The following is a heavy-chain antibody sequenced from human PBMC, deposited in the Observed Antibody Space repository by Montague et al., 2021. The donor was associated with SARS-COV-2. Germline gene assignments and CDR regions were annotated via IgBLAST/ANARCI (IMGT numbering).Heavy chain of an antibody. V-gene: IGHV4-59*01. CDR3: ARVRTYYYDSSGYYYGIYYYYGMDV. CDR1: GGSISSYY. CDR2: IYYSGST. D-gene: IGHD3-22*01. Sequence: SETLSLTCTVSGGSISSYYWSWIRQPPGKGLEWIGYIYYSGSTNYNPSLKSRVTISLYTSKNQFSLKLSSVTPAATAVYYCARVRTYYYDSSGYYYGIYYYYGMDVWGRGTTVNVSS. J-gene: IGHJ6*02.